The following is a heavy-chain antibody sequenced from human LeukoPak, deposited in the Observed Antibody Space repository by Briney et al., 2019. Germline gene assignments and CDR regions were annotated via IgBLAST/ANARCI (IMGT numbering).Heavy chain of an antibody. D-gene: IGHD2-2*01. J-gene: IGHJ4*02. Sequence: SETLSLTCTVSGGSLSSYYWSWIRQPAGKGLEWIGRIYTSGSTNYNPSLKSRVTMSVDTSKNQFSLKLSSVTAADTAVYYCARSDCSSTSCYAPDYWGQGTLVTVSS. V-gene: IGHV4-4*07. CDR3: ARSDCSSTSCYAPDY. CDR2: IYTSGST. CDR1: GGSLSSYY.